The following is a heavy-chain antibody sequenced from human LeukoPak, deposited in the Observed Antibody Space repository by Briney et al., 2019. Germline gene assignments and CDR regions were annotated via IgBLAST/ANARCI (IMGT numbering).Heavy chain of an antibody. CDR1: GFTFSDHY. J-gene: IGHJ4*02. D-gene: IGHD5-12*01. Sequence: GGSLRLSCAASGFTFSDHYMDWVRQAPGKGLEWVGRIRNKDNSYPTEYAASVKGRFIISRDDSKNPLSLQMNSLKTEDTAVYYCARDSKTYEIDYWGQGTLVTVSS. V-gene: IGHV3-72*01. CDR3: ARDSKTYEIDY. CDR2: IRNKDNSYPT.